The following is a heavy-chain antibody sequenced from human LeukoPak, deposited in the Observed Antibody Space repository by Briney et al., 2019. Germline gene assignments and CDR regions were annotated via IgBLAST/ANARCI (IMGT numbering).Heavy chain of an antibody. D-gene: IGHD4-17*01. J-gene: IGHJ4*02. CDR2: INSDGSST. Sequence: GGSLLLSCASSGFTFSSYWMHWGRQAPGKGLVWVSRINSDGSSTSYADSVKGRFTISRDNAKNTLYLQMNSLRAEDTAVYYCARDQPDYGANYWGQGTLVTVSS. V-gene: IGHV3-74*01. CDR3: ARDQPDYGANY. CDR1: GFTFSSYW.